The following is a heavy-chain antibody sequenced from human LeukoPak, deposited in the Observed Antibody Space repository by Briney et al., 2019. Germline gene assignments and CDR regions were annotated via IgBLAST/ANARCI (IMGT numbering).Heavy chain of an antibody. J-gene: IGHJ3*02. CDR1: GFTFSSYG. D-gene: IGHD3-22*01. CDR3: ARDGSYYYDSSGPQRAFDI. V-gene: IGHV3-30*03. Sequence: GGSLRLSCAASGFTFSSYGMHWVRQAPGKGLEWVAVISYDGSNKYYADSVKGRFTISRDNSKNTLYLQMNSLRAEDTAVYYCARDGSYYYDSSGPQRAFDIWGQGTMVTVSS. CDR2: ISYDGSNK.